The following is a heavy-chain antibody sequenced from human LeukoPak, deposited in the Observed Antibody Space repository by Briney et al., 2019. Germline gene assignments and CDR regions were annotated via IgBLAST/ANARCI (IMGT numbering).Heavy chain of an antibody. CDR1: GYTFTGYY. CDR2: INPNSGGT. D-gene: IGHD6-19*01. J-gene: IGHJ4*02. V-gene: IGHV1-2*02. CDR3: ARDQYSSGWFGPTVYHDY. Sequence: ASVKVSCKASGYTFTGYYMHWVRQAPGQGLEWMGWINPNSGGTNYAQKLQGRVTMTTDTSTSTAYMELRSLRSGDTAVYYCARDQYSSGWFGPTVYHDYWGQGTLVTVSS.